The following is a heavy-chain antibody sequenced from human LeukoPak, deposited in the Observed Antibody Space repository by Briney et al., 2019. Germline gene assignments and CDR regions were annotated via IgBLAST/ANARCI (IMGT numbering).Heavy chain of an antibody. V-gene: IGHV3-53*01. Sequence: GSLRLSCAASGFSVSSNDMSWVRQAPGKGLAWVSVVYSGGKTYYADSVKGRFTISRDNSKNTLYLQMNSLRAEDTAVYYCARENYGDYYLDSWGQGTLVTVSS. J-gene: IGHJ4*02. CDR2: VYSGGKT. CDR3: ARENYGDYYLDS. CDR1: GFSVSSND. D-gene: IGHD4-17*01.